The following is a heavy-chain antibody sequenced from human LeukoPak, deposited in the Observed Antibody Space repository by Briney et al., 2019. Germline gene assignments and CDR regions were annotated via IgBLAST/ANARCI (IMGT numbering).Heavy chain of an antibody. J-gene: IGHJ4*02. Sequence: SETLPLTCTVSGASISSGDDYWSWIRQPPGKGLEWIGYIYFSGSTYYNPSLKSRLTMSVDTSKNQFSLKLSSVTAADTAVYYCARDPIAAAEPIDYWGQGTLVTVSS. D-gene: IGHD6-13*01. CDR3: ARDPIAAAEPIDY. CDR1: GASISSGDDY. V-gene: IGHV4-30-4*01. CDR2: IYFSGST.